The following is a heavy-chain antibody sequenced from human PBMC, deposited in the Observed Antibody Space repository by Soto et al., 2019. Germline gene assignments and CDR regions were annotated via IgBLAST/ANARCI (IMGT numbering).Heavy chain of an antibody. Sequence: ASVKVSWKVSGYTLTELSMHWVRQAPGKGLEWMGGFDPEDGETIYAQKFQGRVTMTEDTSTDTAYMELSSLRSEDTAVYYCASPLISYADALLDYWCPTPRVSV. D-gene: IGHD3-16*01. V-gene: IGHV1-24*01. CDR2: FDPEDGET. CDR3: ASPLISYADALLDY. CDR1: GYTLTELS. J-gene: IGHJ4*02.